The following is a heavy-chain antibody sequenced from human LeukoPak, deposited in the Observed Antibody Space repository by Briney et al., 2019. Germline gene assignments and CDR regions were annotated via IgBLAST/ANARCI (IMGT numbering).Heavy chain of an antibody. V-gene: IGHV4-30-2*01. CDR3: ARHSRTYYDILTGPYGGSFDY. CDR1: GGSISSGGYY. Sequence: SETLSLTCTVSGGSISSGGYYWSWIRQPPGKGLEWIGYIYHSGSTYYNPSLKSRVTISVDTSKNQFSLKLSSVTAADAAVYYCARHSRTYYDILTGPYGGSFDYWGQRTLVTVSS. J-gene: IGHJ4*02. CDR2: IYHSGST. D-gene: IGHD3-9*01.